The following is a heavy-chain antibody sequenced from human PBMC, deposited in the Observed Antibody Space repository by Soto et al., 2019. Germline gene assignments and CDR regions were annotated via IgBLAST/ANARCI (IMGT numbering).Heavy chain of an antibody. CDR2: INHSGST. V-gene: IGHV4-34*01. J-gene: IGHJ4*02. CDR3: ARDARWELPYSFDY. Sequence: PSETLSLTCAVYGGSFSGYYWTWIRQPPGKGLEWIGEINHSGSTNYNPSLKSRVTISVDTSKNQFSLKLRSVTAADTAVYYCARDARWELPYSFDYWGQGNLVTVSS. CDR1: GGSFSGYY. D-gene: IGHD1-26*01.